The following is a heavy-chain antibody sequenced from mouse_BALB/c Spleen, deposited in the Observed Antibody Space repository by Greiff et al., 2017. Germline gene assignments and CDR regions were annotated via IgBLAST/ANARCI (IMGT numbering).Heavy chain of an antibody. CDR1: GFTFSSYA. J-gene: IGHJ4*01. CDR2: ISSGGST. D-gene: IGHD1-1*01. Sequence: EVQGVESGGGLVKPGGSLKLSCAASGFTFSSYAMSWVRQTPEKRLEWVASISSGGSTYYPDSVKGRFTISRDNARNILYLQMSSLMSEDTAMYYCARGHYGSSPYAMDYWGQGTSVTVSS. CDR3: ARGHYGSSPYAMDY. V-gene: IGHV5-6-5*01.